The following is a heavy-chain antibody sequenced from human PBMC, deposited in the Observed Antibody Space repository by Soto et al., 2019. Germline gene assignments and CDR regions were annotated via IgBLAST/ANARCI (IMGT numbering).Heavy chain of an antibody. D-gene: IGHD3-22*01. Sequence: QVQLVQSGAEVKKPGSSVKVSCKASGGTFSSYAISWVRQAPGQGLEWMGGIIPIFGTANYAQKFQGRVTTTADKSTSTAYMELSSLRSEDTAVYYCARGHTSGYYYASGTFDYWGQGTLVTVSS. CDR2: IIPIFGTA. J-gene: IGHJ4*02. CDR3: ARGHTSGYYYASGTFDY. V-gene: IGHV1-69*06. CDR1: GGTFSSYA.